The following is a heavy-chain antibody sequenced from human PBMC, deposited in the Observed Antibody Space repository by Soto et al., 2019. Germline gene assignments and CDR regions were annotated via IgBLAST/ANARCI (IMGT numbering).Heavy chain of an antibody. CDR3: ARDRNFAYFDY. Sequence: ASVKVSCKASGYTFTSYYMHWVRQAPGQGLEWMGIINPSGGSTSYAQRFQGRVTMTRDTSTSTVYMELSSLRSEDTAVYYCARDRNFAYFDYWGQGTLVTVSS. J-gene: IGHJ4*02. V-gene: IGHV1-46*01. CDR1: GYTFTSYY. CDR2: INPSGGST.